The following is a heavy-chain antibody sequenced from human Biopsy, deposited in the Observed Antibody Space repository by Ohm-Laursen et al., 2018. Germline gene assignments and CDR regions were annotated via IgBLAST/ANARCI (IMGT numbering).Heavy chain of an antibody. Sequence: SLRLSCAATGFTFSRFWIHWVRQAPGKGLAWVSHTNEDGSHTDYADSVKGRFTISRDSSKNTLHLQMNSLRAEDTAVYYCAKDQGYYYDRSAYYYFDYWGQGTLVTVSS. V-gene: IGHV3-74*01. CDR2: TNEDGSHT. CDR3: AKDQGYYYDRSAYYYFDY. CDR1: GFTFSRFW. J-gene: IGHJ4*02. D-gene: IGHD3-22*01.